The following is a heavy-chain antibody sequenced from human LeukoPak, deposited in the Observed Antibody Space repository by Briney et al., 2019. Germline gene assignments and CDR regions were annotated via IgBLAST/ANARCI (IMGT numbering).Heavy chain of an antibody. V-gene: IGHV3-74*01. D-gene: IGHD3-22*01. Sequence: GGSLRLSCEASGFTFSRCWMHWVRQAPGKGLVWVSRIKSDGKTNYADSVKGRFTISRDNAKNTVSLQMNSLRADDTGVYYCARAPSEVGGYYPEYFRHWGQGTLVTVSS. CDR1: GFTFSRCW. J-gene: IGHJ1*01. CDR3: ARAPSEVGGYYPEYFRH. CDR2: IKSDGKT.